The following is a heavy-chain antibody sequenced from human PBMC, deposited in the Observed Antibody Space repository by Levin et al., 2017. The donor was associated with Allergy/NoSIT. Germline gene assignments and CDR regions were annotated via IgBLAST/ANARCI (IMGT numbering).Heavy chain of an antibody. D-gene: IGHD6-19*01. CDR1: GGSLTGGTYY. CDR3: ARQGTVGSSGWMADY. Sequence: SQTLSLTCSVSGGSLTGGTYYWGWIRQPPGKGLEWIANIYYSGSTYFNPSLKSRVTISMDTSKNDFSLNLTSVTAADTAVYYCARQGTVGSSGWMADYWGQGTLVTVSS. CDR2: IYYSGST. J-gene: IGHJ4*02. V-gene: IGHV4-39*01.